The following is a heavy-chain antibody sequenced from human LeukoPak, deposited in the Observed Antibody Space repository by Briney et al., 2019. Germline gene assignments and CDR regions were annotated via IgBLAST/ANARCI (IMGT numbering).Heavy chain of an antibody. D-gene: IGHD3-22*01. J-gene: IGHJ5*02. CDR3: TSTQLLLPYH. CDR1: GFTFSNFA. V-gene: IGHV3-21*01. Sequence: GGSLRLSCAASGFTFSNFAMTWVRQAPGKGLEWVSSIVGNSSTYYADSLKGRFTISRDNAKNSLYLQMNSLRAEDTAVYYCTSTQLLLPYHWGQGTLVTVSS. CDR2: IVGNSST.